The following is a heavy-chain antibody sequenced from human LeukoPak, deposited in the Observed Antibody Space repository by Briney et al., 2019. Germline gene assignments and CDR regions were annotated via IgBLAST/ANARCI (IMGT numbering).Heavy chain of an antibody. J-gene: IGHJ6*03. CDR3: ARGSTYSYYMDV. CDR1: GGSISSYY. CDR2: IYDSGNT. Sequence: SETLSLTCTVSGGSISSYYWSWIRQPPGKGLEWIAYIYDSGNTYYNASLKSRVTISVDRSKNQFSLKLSSVTAADTAVYYCARGSTYSYYMDVWGKGTTVTVSS. V-gene: IGHV4-59*12.